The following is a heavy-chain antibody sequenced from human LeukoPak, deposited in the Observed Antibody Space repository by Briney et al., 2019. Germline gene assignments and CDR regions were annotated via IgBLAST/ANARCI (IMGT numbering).Heavy chain of an antibody. D-gene: IGHD4-17*01. Sequence: PGGSLRLSCAASGFTFSDYYMSWIRQAPGKGLEWVSYISSSGSTIYYADSVKGRFTISRDNAKNSLYLQMNSLRAEDTAVYYCARDTDGDYFSYYYYYMDVWGKGTTVTISS. V-gene: IGHV3-11*04. CDR2: ISSSGSTI. J-gene: IGHJ6*03. CDR1: GFTFSDYY. CDR3: ARDTDGDYFSYYYYYMDV.